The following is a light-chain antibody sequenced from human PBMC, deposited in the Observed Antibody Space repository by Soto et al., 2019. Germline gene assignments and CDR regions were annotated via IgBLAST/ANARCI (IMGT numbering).Light chain of an antibody. V-gene: IGKV3D-15*01. CDR2: DVS. J-gene: IGKJ1*01. CDR3: QQYDTSPRT. CDR1: QSVSID. Sequence: ERVMTQSPATLSVSPGERATLSCRASQSVSIDLAWYQQTPGQAPRLLIYDVSNRATGIPARFSGSGSGTDFSLTISRLEPEDFAVYYCQQYDTSPRTFGQGTKVDIK.